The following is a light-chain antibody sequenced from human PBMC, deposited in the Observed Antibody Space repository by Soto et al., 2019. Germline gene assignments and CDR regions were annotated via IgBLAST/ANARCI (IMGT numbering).Light chain of an antibody. CDR3: QHYTKWPPYT. CDR1: QSVGGN. V-gene: IGKV3-15*01. J-gene: IGKJ2*01. CDR2: GAS. Sequence: EIVMTQSPATLSVSPGERATLSCRASQSVGGNLTWYQQKLGQAPRLLIYGASIRATGIPARFSGSGSGTQFTLTIRSLQSDDFAVYYCQHYTKWPPYTFGQGTELEI.